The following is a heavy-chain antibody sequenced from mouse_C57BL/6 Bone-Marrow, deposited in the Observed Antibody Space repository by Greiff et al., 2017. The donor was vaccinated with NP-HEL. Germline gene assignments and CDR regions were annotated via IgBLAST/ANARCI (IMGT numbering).Heavy chain of an antibody. J-gene: IGHJ4*01. V-gene: IGHV1-81*01. CDR1: GYTFTSYG. CDR3: AAGVWFPYYAMDY. D-gene: IGHD2-10*02. CDR2: IYPRSGNT. Sequence: QVQLKESGAELARPGASVKLSCTASGYTFTSYGISWVKQRTGQGLEWIGEIYPRSGNTYYNEKFKGKATLTADKSSSTAYMELRSLTSEDSAVYGCAAGVWFPYYAMDYWGRGTSVTVSA.